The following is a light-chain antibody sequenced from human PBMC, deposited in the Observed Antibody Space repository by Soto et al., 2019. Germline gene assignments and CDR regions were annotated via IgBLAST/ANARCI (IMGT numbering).Light chain of an antibody. CDR3: QQCGGSPT. J-gene: IGKJ1*01. CDR2: GTS. V-gene: IGKV3-20*01. CDR1: QTVGSSS. Sequence: ETVLTQSPAILSLSPGERATLYCGASQTVGSSSIAWYQQKPGQAPRLLIYGTSSRATGIPDRFSGSGSGTDFTLTISRLEPEDFAMYYCQQCGGSPTFGQGTKVDIK.